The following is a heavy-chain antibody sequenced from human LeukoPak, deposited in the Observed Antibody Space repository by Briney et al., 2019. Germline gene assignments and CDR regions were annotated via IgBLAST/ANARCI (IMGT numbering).Heavy chain of an antibody. V-gene: IGHV1-2*02. J-gene: IGHJ4*02. CDR3: VRSLWSHYFDY. CDR2: INPNSGDK. Sequence: ASVKVSCKASGDTFTGYYIHWVRQAPGQGLECMGWINPNSGDKNYAQKFQGTVTMTRDTSTSTAYMELSRLRSDDTAVYYCVRSLWSHYFDYWGQGTLLTVSS. D-gene: IGHD3-16*01. CDR1: GDTFTGYY.